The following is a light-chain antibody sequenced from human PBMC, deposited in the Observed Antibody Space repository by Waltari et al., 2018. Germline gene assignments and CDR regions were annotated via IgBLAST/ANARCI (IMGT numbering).Light chain of an antibody. CDR3: GTWDTSLSADV. CDR2: DHY. V-gene: IGLV1-51*01. J-gene: IGLJ1*01. CDR1: YSNIGNNY. Sequence: QSVLTQPPSVSAAPGQKVTISCSGSYSNIGNNYVSWYQQLPGTAPRLLIYDHYKRPSGIPARFSASKSGTSATLGITGLQTGDEADYYCGTWDTSLSADVFGTGTKVTVL.